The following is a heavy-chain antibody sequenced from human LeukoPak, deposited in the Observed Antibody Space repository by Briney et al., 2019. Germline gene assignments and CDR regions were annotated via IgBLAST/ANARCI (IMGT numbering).Heavy chain of an antibody. D-gene: IGHD6-13*01. J-gene: IGHJ5*02. CDR1: GYTFTSYG. CDR3: AREYSSWYYYNPSNWFDP. CDR2: ISAYNGNT. Sequence: AASVKVSCKASGYTFTSYGISWVRQAPGQGLEWMGWISAYNGNTNYAQKLQGRVTMTTDTSTSTAYMELRSLRSDDTAVYYCAREYSSWYYYNPSNWFDPWGQGTLVTVSS. V-gene: IGHV1-18*01.